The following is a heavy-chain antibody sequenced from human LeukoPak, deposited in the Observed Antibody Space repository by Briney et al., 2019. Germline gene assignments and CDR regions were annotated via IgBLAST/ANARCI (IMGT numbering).Heavy chain of an antibody. CDR2: ISIGDGNT. CDR1: GYTFTGFG. J-gene: IGHJ4*02. V-gene: IGHV1-18*01. CDR3: SRSYHSTSWYYFDL. Sequence: GESLKVSCKASGYTFTGFGITWVRQAPGQGPEWMGWISIGDGNTHYGQKFQDRVSMTRDKGSNTAFLELRRLRSDDTAVYFCSRSYHSTSWYYFDLWGQGTLVTVSS. D-gene: IGHD2-2*01.